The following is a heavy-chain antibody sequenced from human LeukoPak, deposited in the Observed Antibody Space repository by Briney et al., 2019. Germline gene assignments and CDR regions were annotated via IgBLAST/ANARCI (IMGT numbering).Heavy chain of an antibody. Sequence: GSLRLSCAASGFTFSSYWMHWVRQAPGKGLVWVSRINSDGSSTSYADSVKGRFTISRDNAKNTLYLQMNSLRAEDTAVYYCASGVATTKYGMDVWGQGTTVTVSS. CDR3: ASGVATTKYGMDV. V-gene: IGHV3-74*01. CDR2: INSDGSST. CDR1: GFTFSSYW. D-gene: IGHD5-12*01. J-gene: IGHJ6*02.